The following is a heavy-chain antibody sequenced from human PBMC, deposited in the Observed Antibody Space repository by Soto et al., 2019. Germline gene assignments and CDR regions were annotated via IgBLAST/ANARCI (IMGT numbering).Heavy chain of an antibody. D-gene: IGHD3-3*01. CDR1: GFTFSSYG. CDR2: ISYDGSNK. Sequence: GGSLRLSCAASGFTFSSYGMHWVRQAPGKGLEWVAVISYDGSNKYYADSVKGRFTISRDNSKNTLYLQMNSLRAEDTAVYYCAKDYPTTIFGVVYYYYGMDVWGQGTTVTGSS. CDR3: AKDYPTTIFGVVYYYYGMDV. V-gene: IGHV3-30*18. J-gene: IGHJ6*02.